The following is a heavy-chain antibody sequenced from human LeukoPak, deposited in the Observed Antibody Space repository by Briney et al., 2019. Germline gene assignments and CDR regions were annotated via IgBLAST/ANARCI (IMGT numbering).Heavy chain of an antibody. Sequence: SSETLSLTCSVSGGSISDYYWSWIRQPPGKGLEWIGYIYYSGSTKYNPYLKSRVTISIDTSKNQFSLKLSSVTAADTALYYCARGTGAYYYLWGQGTMVTVSS. J-gene: IGHJ3*01. CDR1: GGSISDYY. V-gene: IGHV4-59*01. D-gene: IGHD3-22*01. CDR2: IYYSGST. CDR3: ARGTGAYYYL.